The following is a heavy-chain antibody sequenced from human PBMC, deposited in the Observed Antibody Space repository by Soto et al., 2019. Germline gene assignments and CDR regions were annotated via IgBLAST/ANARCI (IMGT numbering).Heavy chain of an antibody. D-gene: IGHD6-13*01. J-gene: IGHJ5*02. Sequence: GWSLRLSCAASGFTFSDYYMSWIRQAPGKGLEWVSYISSSGSTIYYADSVKGRFTISRDNAKNSLYLQMNSLRAEDTTVYYCARDLGIAAAGRVGSFDPWGQGTLVTVSS. V-gene: IGHV3-11*01. CDR2: ISSSGSTI. CDR3: ARDLGIAAAGRVGSFDP. CDR1: GFTFSDYY.